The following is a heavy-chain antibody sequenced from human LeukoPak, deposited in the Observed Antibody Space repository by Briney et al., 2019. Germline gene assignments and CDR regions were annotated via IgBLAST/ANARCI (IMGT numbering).Heavy chain of an antibody. CDR2: LYYSGLT. V-gene: IGHV4-39*07. Sequence: SETLSLTCSVSGGSISKSGSYWGWIRQPPGTGLEWIGTLYYSGLTYYRPSLKTRVTISGDTSKNQFSLQLASVSAADTAVYYCAGYREGSITSRQTDYWGQGILVIVSS. J-gene: IGHJ4*02. D-gene: IGHD6-6*01. CDR1: GGSISKSGSY. CDR3: AGYREGSITSRQTDY.